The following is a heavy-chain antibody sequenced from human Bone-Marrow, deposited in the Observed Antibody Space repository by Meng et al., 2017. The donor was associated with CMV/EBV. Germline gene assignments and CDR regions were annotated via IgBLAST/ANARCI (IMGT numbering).Heavy chain of an antibody. CDR3: GRDHRAQQLGRYGMDV. CDR1: GFTFSSYS. V-gene: IGHV3-21*01. J-gene: IGHJ6*02. D-gene: IGHD6-13*01. Sequence: GESLKISCAASGFTFSSYSMNWVRQAPGKGLEWVSSISSSSSYIYYADSVKGRFTISRDNAKNSLYLQMNSLGAEDTAVYYCGRDHRAQQLGRYGMDVWGQGTTVTVSS. CDR2: ISSSSSYI.